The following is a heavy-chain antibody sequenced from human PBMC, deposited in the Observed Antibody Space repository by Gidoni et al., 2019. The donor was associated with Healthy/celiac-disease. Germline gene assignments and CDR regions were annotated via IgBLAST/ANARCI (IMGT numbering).Heavy chain of an antibody. Sequence: EVQLVQSGAEVKKPGESLKISCKGSGYSFTSYWIGWVRQMPGKGLEWMGIIYPGDSDTRYSPSFQGQVTISADKSISTAYLQWSSLKASDTAMYYCARLAPTPDWYYYDSSGSSQGMDVWGQGTTVTVSS. D-gene: IGHD3-22*01. CDR3: ARLAPTPDWYYYDSSGSSQGMDV. J-gene: IGHJ6*02. CDR1: GYSFTSYW. CDR2: IYPGDSDT. V-gene: IGHV5-51*01.